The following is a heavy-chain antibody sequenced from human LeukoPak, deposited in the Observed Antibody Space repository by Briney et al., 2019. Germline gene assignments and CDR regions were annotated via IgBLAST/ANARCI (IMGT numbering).Heavy chain of an antibody. D-gene: IGHD5-18*01. V-gene: IGHV3-49*03. CDR2: IRSKAYGGTT. CDR1: GFTFGDYA. Sequence: GRSLRLSCTASGFTFGDYAMSWFRQAPGKGLEWVGFIRSKAYGGTTEYAASVKGRFTISRDDSKSIAYLQMNSLKTEDTAVYYCTRSGYSYGYPFDYWGQGTLVTVSS. CDR3: TRSGYSYGYPFDY. J-gene: IGHJ4*02.